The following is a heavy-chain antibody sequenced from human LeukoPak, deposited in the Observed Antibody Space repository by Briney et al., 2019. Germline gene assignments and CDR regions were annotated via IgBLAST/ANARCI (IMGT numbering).Heavy chain of an antibody. Sequence: SVKVSCKASGGTFSSYAISWVRQAPGQGLEWMGRIIPIFGTANYAQKFQVRVTITTDKSTSTPYMDLSSLRSEDTAVYYCARERGYSYGYPDYWGQGTLVTVSS. CDR1: GGTFSSYA. V-gene: IGHV1-69*05. J-gene: IGHJ4*02. D-gene: IGHD5-18*01. CDR3: ARERGYSYGYPDY. CDR2: IIPIFGTA.